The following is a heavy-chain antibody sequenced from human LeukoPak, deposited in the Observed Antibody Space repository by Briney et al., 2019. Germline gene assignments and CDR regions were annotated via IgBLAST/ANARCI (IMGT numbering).Heavy chain of an antibody. CDR2: ISSSGSTI. CDR3: ARDDYYYDSSGYGGFDY. CDR1: GFTFSSYE. D-gene: IGHD3-22*01. J-gene: IGHJ4*02. V-gene: IGHV3-48*03. Sequence: GGSLRLSCAASGFTFSSYEMNWVRQAPGKGLEWVSYISSSGSTIYYADSVKGRFTISRDNAKNSLYLQMNSLRAEDTAVYYCARDDYYYDSSGYGGFDYWGQGTLVTVSS.